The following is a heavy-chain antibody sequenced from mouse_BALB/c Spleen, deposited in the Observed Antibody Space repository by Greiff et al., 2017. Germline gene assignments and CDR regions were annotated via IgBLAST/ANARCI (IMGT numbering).Heavy chain of an antibody. CDR1: GYTFTSYW. CDR3: ARDGYYVYFDY. V-gene: IGHV1S81*02. CDR2: INPSNGRT. D-gene: IGHD2-3*01. J-gene: IGHJ2*01. Sequence: VQLQQPGAELVKPGASVKLSCKASGYTFTSYWMHWVKQRPGQGLEWIGEINPSNGRTNYNEKFKSKATLTVDKSSSTAYMQLSSLTSEDSAVYYCARDGYYVYFDYWGQGTTLTVSS.